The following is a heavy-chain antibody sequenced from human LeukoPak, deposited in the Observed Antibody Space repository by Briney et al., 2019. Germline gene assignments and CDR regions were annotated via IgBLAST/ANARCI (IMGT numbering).Heavy chain of an antibody. CDR3: ARDNQVGATGY. Sequence: GGTLRLSCAASGFTFSSYGMSWVRQAPGKGLEWVSAISGSGRSTYYADSVKGRFTISRDNSKNTLYLQMNSLRAEDTAVYYCARDNQVGATGYWGQGTLVTVSS. CDR2: ISGSGRST. CDR1: GFTFSSYG. J-gene: IGHJ4*02. V-gene: IGHV3-23*01. D-gene: IGHD1-26*01.